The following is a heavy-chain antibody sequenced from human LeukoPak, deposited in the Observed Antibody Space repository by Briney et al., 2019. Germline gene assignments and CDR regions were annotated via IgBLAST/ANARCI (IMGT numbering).Heavy chain of an antibody. D-gene: IGHD3-22*01. V-gene: IGHV4-39*07. J-gene: IGHJ6*03. CDR1: GGSINSSNYY. CDR2: IYYSGST. Sequence: SETLSLICTVSGGSINSSNYYWGWIRQPPGKGLEWIGSIYYSGSTYYNPSLKSRVTISVDTSKNQFSLKLSSVTAADTAVYYCAREARITMIVVVKNYYYMDVWGKGTTVTVSS. CDR3: AREARITMIVVVKNYYYMDV.